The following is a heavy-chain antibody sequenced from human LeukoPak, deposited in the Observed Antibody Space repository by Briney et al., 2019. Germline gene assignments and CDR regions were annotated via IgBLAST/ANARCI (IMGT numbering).Heavy chain of an antibody. CDR1: GYTFTSYG. J-gene: IGHJ4*02. CDR3: ARAYSGSYYYY. V-gene: IGHV1-18*01. Sequence: ASVKLSCKASGYTFTSYGISWVRQAPGQGLEWMGWISAYNGNTDYAQKFQGRVTMTTDTSTSTAYMEVRSLRSDDTAVYYCARAYSGSYYYYWGQGTLVAVSS. D-gene: IGHD1-26*01. CDR2: ISAYNGNT.